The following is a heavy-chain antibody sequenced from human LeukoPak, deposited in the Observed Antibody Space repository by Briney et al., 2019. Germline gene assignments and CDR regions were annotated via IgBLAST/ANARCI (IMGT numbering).Heavy chain of an antibody. J-gene: IGHJ4*02. CDR3: ARGGELKGDVYYFDY. CDR2: IGAAGDT. Sequence: AGGSLGLSCAASGFTFSSYDMHWVRQATGKGLEWVSAIGAAGDTYYPGSVKGRFTISRENAKNSLYLQMNSLRAGDTAVYYCARGGELKGDVYYFDYWGQGTLVTVSS. D-gene: IGHD1-7*01. V-gene: IGHV3-13*01. CDR1: GFTFSSYD.